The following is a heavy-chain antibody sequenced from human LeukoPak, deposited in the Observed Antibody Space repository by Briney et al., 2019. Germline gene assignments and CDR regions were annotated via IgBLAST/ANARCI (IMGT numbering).Heavy chain of an antibody. D-gene: IGHD1-26*01. V-gene: IGHV3-30*02. Sequence: PGGSLGLSCAASGFTFSSYWMSWVRQAPGKGLEWVAFIRYDGSNKYYADSVKGRFTISRDNSKNSLYLQMNSLRAEDTAVYYCARDFEWELLKANAFDIWGQGTMVTVSS. J-gene: IGHJ3*02. CDR2: IRYDGSNK. CDR1: GFTFSSYW. CDR3: ARDFEWELLKANAFDI.